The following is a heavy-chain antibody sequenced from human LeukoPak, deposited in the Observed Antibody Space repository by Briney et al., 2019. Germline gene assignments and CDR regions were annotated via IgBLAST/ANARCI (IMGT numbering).Heavy chain of an antibody. CDR3: AKEPRVATIEIFDY. CDR2: ISGGGAVT. CDR1: GFAFSSYA. Sequence: GGSLRLSCAASGFAFSSYAMSWVRQAPGKGLEWVSSISGGGAVTYYADSAKGRFTISRDNSKNTVYLQMNSLRAEDTAVYYCAKEPRVATIEIFDYWGQGTLVTVSS. D-gene: IGHD5-12*01. J-gene: IGHJ4*02. V-gene: IGHV3-23*01.